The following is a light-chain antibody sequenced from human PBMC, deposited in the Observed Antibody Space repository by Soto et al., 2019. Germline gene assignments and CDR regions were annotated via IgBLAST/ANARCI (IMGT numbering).Light chain of an antibody. V-gene: IGKV1-12*02. Sequence: DIQLTQSPSSVSAPVGDRVTITCRASQDIRNWLAWYQQRPGKAPKLLIYGAASLQRGVPSRFSGSGSGTDFTLTISGLQPDDFATYYCRQANSPPSTFGQGTRLEIK. J-gene: IGKJ5*01. CDR2: GAA. CDR1: QDIRNW. CDR3: RQANSPPST.